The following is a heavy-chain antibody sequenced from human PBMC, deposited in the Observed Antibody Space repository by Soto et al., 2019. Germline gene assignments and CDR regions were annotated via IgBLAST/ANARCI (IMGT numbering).Heavy chain of an antibody. D-gene: IGHD6-19*01. V-gene: IGHV4-59*01. CDR1: GGSISSYY. CDR2: IYYSGST. Sequence: SETLSLTCTVSGGSISSYYWSWIRQPPGKGLEWIGYIYYSGSTNYNPSLKSRVTISVDTSKNQFSLKLSSVTAADTAVYYCARAPRQEWLACGMDVWGQGTTVTVSS. J-gene: IGHJ6*02. CDR3: ARAPRQEWLACGMDV.